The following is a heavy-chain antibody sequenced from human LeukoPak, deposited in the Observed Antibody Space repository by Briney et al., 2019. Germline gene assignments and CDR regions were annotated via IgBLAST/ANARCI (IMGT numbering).Heavy chain of an antibody. D-gene: IGHD5/OR15-5a*01. Sequence: ASVKVSCKASGYTFSSYCIDWVRQAPGQGLEWMGKINPSGGSTTYAQKFQGRVTMTRDTSTTTVYMELSSLRSEDTAVYYCAKCRVSGSASADYWGQGTLVTVSS. CDR1: GYTFSSYC. CDR2: INPSGGST. CDR3: AKCRVSGSASADY. V-gene: IGHV1-46*01. J-gene: IGHJ4*02.